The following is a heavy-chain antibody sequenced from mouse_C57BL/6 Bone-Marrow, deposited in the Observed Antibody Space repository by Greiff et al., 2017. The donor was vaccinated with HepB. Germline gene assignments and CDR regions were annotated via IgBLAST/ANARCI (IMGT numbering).Heavy chain of an antibody. CDR3: ARKLHYYGSSYYFDY. J-gene: IGHJ2*01. CDR1: GFTFSSYG. Sequence: DVKLQESGGDLVKPGGSLKLSCAASGFTFSSYGMSWVRQTPDKRLEWVATISSGGSYTYYPDSVKGRFTISRDNAKNTLYLQMSSLKSEDTAMYYCARKLHYYGSSYYFDYWGQGTTLTVSS. V-gene: IGHV5-6*02. CDR2: ISSGGSYT. D-gene: IGHD1-1*01.